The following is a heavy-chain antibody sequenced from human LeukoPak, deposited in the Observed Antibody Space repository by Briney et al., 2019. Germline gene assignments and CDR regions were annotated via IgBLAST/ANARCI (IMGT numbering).Heavy chain of an antibody. V-gene: IGHV3-9*01. CDR3: TKDISHDFRSGYRCMDV. CDR2: INWNSGNT. D-gene: IGHD3-3*01. Sequence: GGSLRLSCAASGFTFDDYAMHWVRQAPGKGLEWVSGINWNSGNTAYADSAKGRFTISRDNAKNFLYLQMNSLRVEDTALYYCTKDISHDFRSGYRCMDVWGKGTTVTVSS. CDR1: GFTFDDYA. J-gene: IGHJ6*03.